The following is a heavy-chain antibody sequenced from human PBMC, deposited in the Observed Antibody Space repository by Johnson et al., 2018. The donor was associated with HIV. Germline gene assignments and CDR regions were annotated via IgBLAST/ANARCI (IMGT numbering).Heavy chain of an antibody. J-gene: IGHJ3*02. D-gene: IGHD3-3*02. Sequence: VQLVESGGGVVQPGRSLRLSFEASGFTFSTNWMHWVRQAPGKGLVWVSRINSDGSSTSYADSVKARFTISRDNAKNTLYLQMDSLGAEDTAVYFCARVQVLADDVFNIWGQGTMVTVAS. V-gene: IGHV3-74*03. CDR1: GFTFSTNW. CDR2: INSDGSST. CDR3: ARVQVLADDVFNI.